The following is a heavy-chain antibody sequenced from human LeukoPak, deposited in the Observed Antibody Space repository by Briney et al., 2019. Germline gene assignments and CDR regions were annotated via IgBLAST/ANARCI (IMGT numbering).Heavy chain of an antibody. CDR1: GFTFSSYW. J-gene: IGHJ4*02. D-gene: IGHD3-10*01. V-gene: IGHV3-7*01. Sequence: GGSLRLSCAASGFTFSSYWMSWVRQAPGKGLEWVASIKQDGSEKYYVDSVKGRFTISRDNAKNSLYLQMNSLRAEDTAVYYCARDTSGSLAQPSLFDYWGQGTLVTVSS. CDR3: ARDTSGSLAQPSLFDY. CDR2: IKQDGSEK.